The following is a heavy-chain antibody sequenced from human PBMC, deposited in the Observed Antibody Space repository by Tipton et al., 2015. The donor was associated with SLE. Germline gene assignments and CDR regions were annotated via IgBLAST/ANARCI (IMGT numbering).Heavy chain of an antibody. CDR2: MNPSGRT. J-gene: IGHJ4*02. D-gene: IGHD3-16*01. Sequence: LRLSCAVYGGPFRDYSWTWIRQPPGKGLEWIGEMNPSGRTNYNPSLKSRVTISVDTSKNQFSLKLTSVTAADAAVYYCVRRCAKGVGYWGQGTLVIVSS. CDR1: GGPFRDYS. CDR3: VRRCAKGVGY. V-gene: IGHV4-34*01.